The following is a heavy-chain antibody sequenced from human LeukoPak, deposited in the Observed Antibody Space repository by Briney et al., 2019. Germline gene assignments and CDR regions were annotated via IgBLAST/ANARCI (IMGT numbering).Heavy chain of an antibody. V-gene: IGHV1-18*01. Sequence: GASVKVSCKASGYTFTSYGISWVRQAPGQGLEWMGWISAYNGNTNYAQKFQGRVTMTTDTSTSTVYMELRSLRSDDTAVYYCARDESQSEFDYWGQGTLVTVSS. J-gene: IGHJ4*02. CDR1: GYTFTSYG. CDR3: ARDESQSEFDY. CDR2: ISAYNGNT.